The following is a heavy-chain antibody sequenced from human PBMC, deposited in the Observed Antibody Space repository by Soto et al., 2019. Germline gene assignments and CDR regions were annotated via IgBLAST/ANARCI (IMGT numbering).Heavy chain of an antibody. J-gene: IGHJ5*02. Sequence: SETLSLTCAVSGGSLNTGNWWTWVRQPPRKGLEWIGEVHHSGSPNYKPSLRGRVTISLDKANNQFSLSLKSVTAADTAVYFCARIPYGSGSRQLDPWGQGILVTVPS. CDR1: GGSLNTGNW. D-gene: IGHD3-10*01. CDR2: VHHSGSP. CDR3: ARIPYGSGSRQLDP. V-gene: IGHV4-4*02.